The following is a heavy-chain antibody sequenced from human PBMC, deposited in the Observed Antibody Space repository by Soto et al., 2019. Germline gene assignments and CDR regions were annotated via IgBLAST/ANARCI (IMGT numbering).Heavy chain of an antibody. J-gene: IGHJ6*01. CDR2: ISAYNCNT. CDR1: GYTFTSYG. CDR3: VRNFAGQYGAESHYDRDF. D-gene: IGHD3-10*01. V-gene: IGHV1-18*01. Sequence: QVQLVQSGAEVKKPGASVKVSCKASGYTFTSYGISWVRQAPGQELEWMGWISAYNCNTNYAQKLQSRVTMTTDTATSTAYMVLRSLRGDDTAKYYCVRNFAGQYGAESHYDRDFWRRRTTVTVSA.